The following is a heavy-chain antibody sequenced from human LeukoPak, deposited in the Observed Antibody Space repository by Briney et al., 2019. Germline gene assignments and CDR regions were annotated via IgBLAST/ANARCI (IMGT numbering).Heavy chain of an antibody. CDR1: GFTFGDYA. V-gene: IGHV3-49*01. CDR2: IRSKAYGGTT. J-gene: IGHJ3*02. CDR3: TRDRPRYDYGDYRDTFDI. D-gene: IGHD4-17*01. Sequence: PGGSLRLPCSASGFTFGDYAMYWFRQAPGKGLEWVGFIRSKAYGGTTEYTASVKGRFTISRDDSKSIAYLQMNSLKTEDTALYYCTRDRPRYDYGDYRDTFDIWGQGTMVTVSS.